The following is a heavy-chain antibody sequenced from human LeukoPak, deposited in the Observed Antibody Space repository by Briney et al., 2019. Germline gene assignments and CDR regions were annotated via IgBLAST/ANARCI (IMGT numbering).Heavy chain of an antibody. CDR1: GFTFSNYA. V-gene: IGHV3-30*04. J-gene: IGHJ4*02. Sequence: GGSLRLSCAASGFTFSNYAMHWVRQAPGKGLEWVAVISYEGSLKYYAGSVKGRFTISRDDSKNTLYLQMNSLRAEDTAVYYCARDPLRDDYVWGNYRNGADYWGQGTLVTVSS. D-gene: IGHD3-16*02. CDR2: ISYEGSLK. CDR3: ARDPLRDDYVWGNYRNGADY.